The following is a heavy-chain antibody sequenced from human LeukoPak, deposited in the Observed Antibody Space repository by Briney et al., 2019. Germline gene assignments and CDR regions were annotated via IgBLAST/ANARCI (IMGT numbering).Heavy chain of an antibody. D-gene: IGHD3-3*01. V-gene: IGHV1-18*01. CDR3: ARGSPKITIFGVVISYWFDP. CDR1: GYTFTSYG. CDR2: ISAYNGNT. J-gene: IGHJ5*02. Sequence: ASVKVSCKASGYTFTSYGISWVRQAPGQGLEWMRWISAYNGNTNYAQKLQGRVTMTTDTSTSTAYMELRSLRSDDTAVYYCARGSPKITIFGVVISYWFDPWGQGTLVTVSS.